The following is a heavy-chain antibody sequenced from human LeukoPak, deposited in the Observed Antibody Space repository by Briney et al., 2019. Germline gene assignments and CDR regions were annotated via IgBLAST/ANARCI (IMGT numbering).Heavy chain of an antibody. D-gene: IGHD2-15*01. CDR2: ISGSGGST. CDR1: GFTFSSYA. Sequence: GGSLRLSCAASGFTFSSYAMSWVRQAPGKGLEWVSAISGSGGSTYYADSVKGRFTISRDNSKNTLYLQMNSLRVEDTAVYYCAKDARQHIVVVAATVNWFDPWGQGTRVTVSS. CDR3: AKDARQHIVVVAATVNWFDP. J-gene: IGHJ5*02. V-gene: IGHV3-23*01.